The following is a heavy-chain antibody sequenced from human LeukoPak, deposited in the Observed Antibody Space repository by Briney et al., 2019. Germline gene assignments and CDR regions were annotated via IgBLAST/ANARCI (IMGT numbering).Heavy chain of an antibody. CDR1: GYTFTSYG. CDR2: ISAYNGNT. D-gene: IGHD4-17*01. V-gene: IGHV1-18*01. J-gene: IGHJ5*02. CDR3: AREGYNYGDYARFDP. Sequence: ASVTVSCKASGYTFTSYGISWVRQAPGQGLEWMGWISAYNGNTNYAQKLQGRVTMTTDTSTSTAYMELRSLRSDDTAVYYCAREGYNYGDYARFDPWGQGTLVTVSS.